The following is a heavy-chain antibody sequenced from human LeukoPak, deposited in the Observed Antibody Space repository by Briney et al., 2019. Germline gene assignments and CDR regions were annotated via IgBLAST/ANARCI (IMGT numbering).Heavy chain of an antibody. CDR2: ISGSGGST. Sequence: GGSLRLSCAASGFTFSSYSMNWVRQAPGKGLEWVSNISGSGGSTYYADSVKGRSTISRDNSKNTLYLQMNSLRAEDTAVYYCAKGSRPGYSYGPREYFYYMDVWGKGTTVTISS. CDR1: GFTFSSYS. CDR3: AKGSRPGYSYGPREYFYYMDV. J-gene: IGHJ6*03. D-gene: IGHD5-18*01. V-gene: IGHV3-23*01.